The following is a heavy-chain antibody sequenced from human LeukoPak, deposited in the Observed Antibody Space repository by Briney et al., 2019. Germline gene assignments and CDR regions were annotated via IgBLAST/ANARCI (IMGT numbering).Heavy chain of an antibody. J-gene: IGHJ6*02. V-gene: IGHV1-2*06. CDR2: INPNSGVT. D-gene: IGHD3-10*01. Sequence: ASVKVSCKASGYTFTGYHVHWVRQAPGQGLEWVGRINPNSGVTNYAQKFQGRVTMTRHTSITTAHMELSRLRSDDTAVYYCARDRSGILGYYYNGMDVWGQGTTVSVSS. CDR1: GYTFTGYH. CDR3: ARDRSGILGYYYNGMDV.